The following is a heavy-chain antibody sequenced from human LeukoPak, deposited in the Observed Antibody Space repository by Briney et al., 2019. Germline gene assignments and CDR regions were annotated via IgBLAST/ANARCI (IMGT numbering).Heavy chain of an antibody. V-gene: IGHV4-59*01. D-gene: IGHD2-2*01. CDR3: ARFLPAAGHDAFDI. CDR2: IYYSGST. Sequence: PSETLSLTCTVSGGSISSYYWSWIRQPPGKGLEWIGYIYYSGSTNYNPSLKSRVTISVDTSKNQFSLKLSSVTAADTAVYYCARFLPAAGHDAFDIWGQGTMVTVSS. J-gene: IGHJ3*02. CDR1: GGSISSYY.